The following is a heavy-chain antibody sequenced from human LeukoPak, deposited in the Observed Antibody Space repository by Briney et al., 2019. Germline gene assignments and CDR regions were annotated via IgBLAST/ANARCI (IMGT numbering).Heavy chain of an antibody. V-gene: IGHV4-59*05. CDR3: AGDYGGDFDY. CDR2: IFYSGST. Sequence: PSETLSLTCTVSGGSISSYYWSWIRQPPGKGLEWIGSIFYSGSTYYNPSLKSRVTISVDTSKNQFSLKLSSVTAADTAVYYCAGDYGGDFDYWGQGTLVTVSS. J-gene: IGHJ4*02. CDR1: GGSISSYY. D-gene: IGHD4-23*01.